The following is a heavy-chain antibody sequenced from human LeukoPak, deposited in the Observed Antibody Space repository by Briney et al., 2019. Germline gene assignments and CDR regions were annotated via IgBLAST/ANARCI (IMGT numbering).Heavy chain of an antibody. J-gene: IGHJ4*02. CDR3: ARDRWELLLGD. V-gene: IGHV3-21*01. CDR2: INSISNHI. CDR1: GFTFRSYS. Sequence: GGSLRLSCAASGFTFRSYSMNWVRQAPGKGLEWVSSINSISNHIYYADSVKGRFTISRDNVKSTLYLQMNSLRAEDTAVYYCARDRWELLLGDWGQGTLVTVSS. D-gene: IGHD1-26*01.